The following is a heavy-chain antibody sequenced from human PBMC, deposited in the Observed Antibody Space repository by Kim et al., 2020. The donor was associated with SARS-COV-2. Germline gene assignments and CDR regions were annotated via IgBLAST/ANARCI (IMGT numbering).Heavy chain of an antibody. Sequence: GGSLRLSCAGSGFTFSSYAMSWVRQAPGKGLEWVAAISSSGGSTYYADSVKGRFTIFRDNSRNTLFLQMNSLRAEDTAVFYCATPLVWGFFDYWGQGTLVTVSS. V-gene: IGHV3-23*01. CDR3: ATPLVWGFFDY. J-gene: IGHJ4*02. D-gene: IGHD7-27*01. CDR1: GFTFSSYA. CDR2: ISSSGGST.